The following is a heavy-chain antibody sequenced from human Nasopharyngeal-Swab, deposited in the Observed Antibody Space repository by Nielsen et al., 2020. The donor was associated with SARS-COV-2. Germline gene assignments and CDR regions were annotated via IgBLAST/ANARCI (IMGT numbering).Heavy chain of an antibody. V-gene: IGHV1-2*02. CDR1: GYTFTGYY. J-gene: IGHJ5*02. Sequence: ASVKVSCKASGYTFTGYYMHWVRQAPGQGLEWMGWINPNSGGTNYAQKFQGRVTMTRDTSISTAYMELSRLRSEDTAVYYCASATAVAPRGEFDPWGQGTLVTVSS. CDR2: INPNSGGT. CDR3: ASATAVAPRGEFDP. D-gene: IGHD6-19*01.